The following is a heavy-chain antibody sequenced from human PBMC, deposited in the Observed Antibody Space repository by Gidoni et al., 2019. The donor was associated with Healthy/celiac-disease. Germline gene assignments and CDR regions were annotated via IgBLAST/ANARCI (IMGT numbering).Heavy chain of an antibody. CDR3: ARDFDCSSTSCSLDY. D-gene: IGHD2-2*01. J-gene: IGHJ4*02. CDR1: GFTFSSYS. CDR2: ISSSSSYI. V-gene: IGHV3-21*01. Sequence: EVQLVESGGGLVKPGGSLRLSCAASGFTFSSYSMNWVRQAPGKGLEWVSSISSSSSYIYYADSVKGRFTISRDNANNSLYLQMNSLRAEDTAVYYCARDFDCSSTSCSLDYWGQGTLVTVSS.